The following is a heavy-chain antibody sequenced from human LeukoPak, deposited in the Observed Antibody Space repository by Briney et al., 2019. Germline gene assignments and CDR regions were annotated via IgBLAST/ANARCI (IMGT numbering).Heavy chain of an antibody. CDR3: ARAAGPEPTYLRRLDY. Sequence: ASVKVSCKASGYTFTGYLMHWVRQAPGQGLEWMGWISAYNGNTNYAQKLQDRVTMTTDTSTRTAYMELRGLRSDDTALHYCARAAGPEPTYLRRLDYWGQGTLVTVSS. V-gene: IGHV1-18*04. CDR2: ISAYNGNT. CDR1: GYTFTGYL. J-gene: IGHJ4*02. D-gene: IGHD6-13*01.